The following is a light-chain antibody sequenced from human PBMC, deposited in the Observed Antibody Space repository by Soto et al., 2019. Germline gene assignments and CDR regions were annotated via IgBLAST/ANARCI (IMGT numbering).Light chain of an antibody. CDR1: QTISSW. Sequence: DIQMTQSPSTLSGSVGDRVTITCRASQTISSWLAWYQQKPGKAPKLLIYDASSLESGVSLRFSGSGSGTEFTLTISSLQPDDFATYYCQQYNSYSRTCGQGTKGDIK. CDR2: DAS. J-gene: IGKJ1*01. V-gene: IGKV1-5*01. CDR3: QQYNSYSRT.